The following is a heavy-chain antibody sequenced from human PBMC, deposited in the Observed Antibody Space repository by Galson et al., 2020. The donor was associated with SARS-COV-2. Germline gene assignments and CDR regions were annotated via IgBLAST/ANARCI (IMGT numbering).Heavy chain of an antibody. Sequence: SATLSLTCTVSGGSISSGDYYWSWIRQPPGKGLEWIGYIYYSGSTYYNPSLKSRVTISVDTSKNQFSLKLSSVTAADTAVYYCARGDCSGGSCYLGGVDYWGQGTLVTVSS. CDR3: ARGDCSGGSCYLGGVDY. V-gene: IGHV4-30-4*01. J-gene: IGHJ4*02. CDR1: GGSISSGDYY. D-gene: IGHD2-15*01. CDR2: IYYSGST.